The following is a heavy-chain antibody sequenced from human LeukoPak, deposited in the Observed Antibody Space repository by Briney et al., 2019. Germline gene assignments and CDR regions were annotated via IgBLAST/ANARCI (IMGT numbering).Heavy chain of an antibody. D-gene: IGHD5-12*01. Sequence: SVKVSCKASGGTFSSYAISWVRQAPGQGLEWMGGIIPIFGTANYAQKFRGRVTITADESTSTAYMELSSLRSEDTAVYYCARDQSGYDLGLGPSYYYYMDVWGKGTTVTVSS. J-gene: IGHJ6*03. CDR3: ARDQSGYDLGLGPSYYYYMDV. V-gene: IGHV1-69*13. CDR2: IIPIFGTA. CDR1: GGTFSSYA.